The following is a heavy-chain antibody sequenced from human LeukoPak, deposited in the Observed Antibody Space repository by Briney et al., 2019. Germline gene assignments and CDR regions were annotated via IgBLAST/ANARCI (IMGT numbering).Heavy chain of an antibody. CDR2: IRYDGNNK. J-gene: IGHJ4*02. CDR1: GFSFSSHG. Sequence: GGSLRLSCAASGFSFSSHGMHWVRQAPGKGLEWVAFIRYDGNNKYYADSVKGRFTISRDNSKNTLYLQMNSLRAEDTAVYYCAKGLHYDILTGCRLEYWGQGTLVTVSS. V-gene: IGHV3-30*02. CDR3: AKGLHYDILTGCRLEY. D-gene: IGHD3-9*01.